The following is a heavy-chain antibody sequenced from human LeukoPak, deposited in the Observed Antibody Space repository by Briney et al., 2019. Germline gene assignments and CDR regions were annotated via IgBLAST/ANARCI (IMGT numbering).Heavy chain of an antibody. V-gene: IGHV1-69*04. CDR3: ARALLPAAINWFDP. Sequence: SVKVSCKASGGTFSSYAISWVRQAPGQGLEWMGRIIPIFGIANYAQKFQGRVTITADKSTSTAYMELSSLRSEDTAVYYCARALLPAAINWFDPWGQGTLVTVSS. CDR1: GGTFSSYA. CDR2: IIPIFGIA. D-gene: IGHD2-2*01. J-gene: IGHJ5*02.